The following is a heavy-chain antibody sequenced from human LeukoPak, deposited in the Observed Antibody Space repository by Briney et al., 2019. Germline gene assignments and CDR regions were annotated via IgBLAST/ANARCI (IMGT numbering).Heavy chain of an antibody. CDR3: ARDKKEGVRYFEADP. J-gene: IGHJ5*02. CDR2: INPSGGST. D-gene: IGHD3-9*01. Sequence: ASVRVSCKASGYTFTSYYMHWVRQAPGQGLEWLGIINPSGGSTSYAQKFQGRVTMTRDTSTSTVYMELSSLRSEDTAVYYCARDKKEGVRYFEADPWGQGTLVTVSS. CDR1: GYTFTSYY. V-gene: IGHV1-46*01.